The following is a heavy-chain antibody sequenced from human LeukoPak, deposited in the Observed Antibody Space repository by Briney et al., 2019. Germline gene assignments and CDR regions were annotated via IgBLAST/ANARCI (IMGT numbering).Heavy chain of an antibody. CDR2: ISAYNGNT. D-gene: IGHD3-3*01. CDR3: ARRYYDFWSGYHNWFDP. Sequence: GASVKVSCKASGYTFTSYGISWVRQAPGQGLEWMGWISAYNGNTNYAQKLQGRVTITADESTSTAYMELSSLRSEDTAVYYCARRYYDFWSGYHNWFDPWGQGTLVTVSS. V-gene: IGHV1-18*01. J-gene: IGHJ5*02. CDR1: GYTFTSYG.